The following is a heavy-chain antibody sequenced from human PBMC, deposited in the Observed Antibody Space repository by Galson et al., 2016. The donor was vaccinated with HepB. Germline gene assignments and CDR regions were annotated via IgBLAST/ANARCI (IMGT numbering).Heavy chain of an antibody. CDR1: GFTFSGYG. J-gene: IGHJ4*02. D-gene: IGHD3-3*01. CDR3: ARDLSRTIDSAY. CDR2: INNDGGAT. Sequence: SLRLSCAASGFTFSGYGMRWVRQAPGKGLMWVSRINNDGGATSYADAVNGRFTISRDNAKNMVFLQMNSLRAEDTAVYYCARDLSRTIDSAYWGQGALVTGS. V-gene: IGHV3-74*01.